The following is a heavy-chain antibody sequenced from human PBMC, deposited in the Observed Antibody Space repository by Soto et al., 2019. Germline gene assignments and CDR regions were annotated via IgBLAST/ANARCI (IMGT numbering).Heavy chain of an antibody. CDR1: GFTFSGYG. CDR3: ARSIGGSSYYPPDY. Sequence: QVQLVESGGGVVQPGGSLRLSCAASGFTFSGYGMHWVRQSPGEGLEWVAILANDGSYQYYAGSVKGRFTISRDNAKNTLDLQMDSLRPEDTAVYYCARSIGGSSYYPPDYWGQGTLVTVSS. J-gene: IGHJ4*02. D-gene: IGHD2-15*01. V-gene: IGHV3-30*03. CDR2: LANDGSYQ.